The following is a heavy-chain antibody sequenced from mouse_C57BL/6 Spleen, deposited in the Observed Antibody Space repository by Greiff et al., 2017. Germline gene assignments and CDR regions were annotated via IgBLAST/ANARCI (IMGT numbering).Heavy chain of an antibody. J-gene: IGHJ4*01. CDR1: GFSLTSYG. CDR3: ARQCHMDD. Sequence: VQGVESGPGLVQPSQSLSITCTASGFSLTSYGVHWVRQSPGKGLEWLGVIWSGGSTDYNAAFISRLSISKYNSKSQVFFKMNSLQADDRAKYYCARQCHMDDWGKGTTVTVSS. V-gene: IGHV2-2*01. D-gene: IGHD6-1*01. CDR2: IWSGGST.